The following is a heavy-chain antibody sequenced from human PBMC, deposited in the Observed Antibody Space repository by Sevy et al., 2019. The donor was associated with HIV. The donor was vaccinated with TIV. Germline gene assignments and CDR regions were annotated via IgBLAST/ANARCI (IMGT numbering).Heavy chain of an antibody. CDR1: GYTFTGYY. D-gene: IGHD3-9*01. CDR2: INPNSGGT. J-gene: IGHJ6*02. Sequence: ASVKVSCKASGYTFTGYYMHWVRQAPGQGPEWMGWINPNSGGTNYAQKFQGRVTMTRDTSISTAYMELSRLRSDDTAVYYCARLDILRYFDWLLGDYYGMDVWGQGTTVTVSS. V-gene: IGHV1-2*02. CDR3: ARLDILRYFDWLLGDYYGMDV.